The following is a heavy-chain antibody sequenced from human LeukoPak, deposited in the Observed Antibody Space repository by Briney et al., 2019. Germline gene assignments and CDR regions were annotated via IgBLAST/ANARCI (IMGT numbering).Heavy chain of an antibody. J-gene: IGHJ4*02. V-gene: IGHV1-3*01. CDR3: ARDGRLLWFGESPYYFDY. D-gene: IGHD3-10*01. CDR2: INAGNGNT. Sequence: ASVKVSCKASGYTFTSYAMHWVRQAPGQRLEWMGWINAGNGNTKYSQKFQGRVTITRDTSASTAYMELNSLRSEDTAVYYCARDGRLLWFGESPYYFDYWGQGTLVTVSS. CDR1: GYTFTSYA.